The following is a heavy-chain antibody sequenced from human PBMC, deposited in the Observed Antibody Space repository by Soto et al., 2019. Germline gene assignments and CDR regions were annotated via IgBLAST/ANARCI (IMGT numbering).Heavy chain of an antibody. CDR1: GYTFTNYY. V-gene: IGHV1-46*01. CDR2: IHPDGGHT. CDR3: ARGDIDY. Sequence: ASVKVSCKASGYTFTNYYVQWVRQAPGQGLEWMGVIHPDGGHTTYSQRFQDRVTMTRDTFTSTIYMELSSLRSEDTAVYYCARGDIDYWGQGTLVTVSS. J-gene: IGHJ4*02.